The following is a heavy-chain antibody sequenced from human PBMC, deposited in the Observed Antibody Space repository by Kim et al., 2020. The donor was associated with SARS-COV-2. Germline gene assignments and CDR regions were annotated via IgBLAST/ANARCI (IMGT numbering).Heavy chain of an antibody. CDR3: ARGGYYDSSGYYPHFDY. CDR2: IYYSGST. CDR1: GDSISSYY. Sequence: SETLSLTCTVSGDSISSYYWSWIRQPPGKGLEWIGYIYYSGSTNYNPSLKSRVTISVDTSKNQFSLKLSSVTAADTAVYYCARGGYYDSSGYYPHFDYWGQGTLVTVSS. D-gene: IGHD3-22*01. V-gene: IGHV4-59*01. J-gene: IGHJ4*02.